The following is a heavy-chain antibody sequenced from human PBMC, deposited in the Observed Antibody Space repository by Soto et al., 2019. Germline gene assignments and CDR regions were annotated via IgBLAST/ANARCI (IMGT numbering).Heavy chain of an antibody. Sequence: QVQLQESGPGLVKPSETLSLTCTVSGGSISSYYWSWIRQPPGKGLEWIGYIYYSGSTNYNPSLKSRVTISVDTSKNQFSLKLSSVTAADTAVYYCARCRGSPWYFDLWGRGTLVTVSS. CDR1: GGSISSYY. CDR3: ARCRGSPWYFDL. CDR2: IYYSGST. J-gene: IGHJ2*01. V-gene: IGHV4-59*01.